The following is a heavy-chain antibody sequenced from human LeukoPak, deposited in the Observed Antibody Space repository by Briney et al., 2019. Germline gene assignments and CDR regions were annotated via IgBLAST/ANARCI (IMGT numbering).Heavy chain of an antibody. D-gene: IGHD3-10*01. J-gene: IGHJ5*02. V-gene: IGHV4-4*07. CDR3: ARDRPPFYGSGSWSEKNWFDP. CDR1: GGSISSYY. CDR2: IYTSGST. Sequence: KASETLSLTCTVSGGSISSYYWSWIRQPAGKGLEWIGRIYTSGSTNYNPSLKSRVTMSVDTSKNQFSLKLSSVTAADTAVYYCARDRPPFYGSGSWSEKNWFDPWGQGTLVTVSS.